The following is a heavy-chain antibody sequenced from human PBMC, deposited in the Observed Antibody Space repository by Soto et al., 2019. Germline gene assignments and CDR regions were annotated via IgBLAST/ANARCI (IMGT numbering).Heavy chain of an antibody. J-gene: IGHJ6*02. CDR3: ARAGGYYDYVWGSYRKEYYYGMDV. D-gene: IGHD3-16*02. V-gene: IGHV1-69*02. CDR2: IIPILGIA. CDR1: GGTFSSYT. Sequence: QVQLVQSGAEVKKPGSSVKVSCKASGGTFSSYTISWVRQAPGQGLEWMGRIIPILGIANYAQKFQGRVTITADKSTSPADMELSSLSSEDTAVYYCARAGGYYDYVWGSYRKEYYYGMDVWGQGTTVTVSS.